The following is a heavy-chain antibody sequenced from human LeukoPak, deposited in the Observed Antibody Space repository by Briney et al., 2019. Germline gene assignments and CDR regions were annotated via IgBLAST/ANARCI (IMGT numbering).Heavy chain of an antibody. J-gene: IGHJ4*02. D-gene: IGHD6-19*01. CDR2: NSAYNGNT. CDR3: ARVNSGAVAGEDYFDY. V-gene: IGHV1-18*01. Sequence: ASVKVSCKASGYTFTSYGISWVRQAPGQGLEWMGWNSAYNGNTNYAQKLQGRVTMTTDTSTSTAYMELRSLRSDDTAVYYCARVNSGAVAGEDYFDYWGQGTLVTVSS. CDR1: GYTFTSYG.